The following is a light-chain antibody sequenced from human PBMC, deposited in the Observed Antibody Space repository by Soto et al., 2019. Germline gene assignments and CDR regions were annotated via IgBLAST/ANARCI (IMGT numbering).Light chain of an antibody. V-gene: IGLV2-23*02. CDR1: TSDVGSSNL. CDR3: FSFAGSSTYV. CDR2: GVS. Sequence: QSALTQPASVSGSPGQXITISCTGTTSDVGSSNLVSWYQQHPGKVPKLIIYGVSNRPSGVSNRFSGSKSGNAASLTISGLQAEDEADYYCFSFAGSSTYVFGTGTKLTVL. J-gene: IGLJ1*01.